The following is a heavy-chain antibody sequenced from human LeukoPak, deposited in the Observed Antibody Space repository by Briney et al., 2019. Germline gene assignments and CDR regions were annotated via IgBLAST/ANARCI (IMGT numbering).Heavy chain of an antibody. D-gene: IGHD2-2*01. Sequence: ASVKVSCKSSGYTFPGHYMHWVRQAPGQGLEWMAWVNPDSGGTIYAQKFQGRVTVTRDTSFSTAYMALSRLRSDDTAVYYCARSKGISTSLEGSEILGQGTMVTVSS. CDR3: ARSKGISTSLEGSEI. CDR2: VNPDSGGT. J-gene: IGHJ3*02. V-gene: IGHV1-2*02. CDR1: GYTFPGHY.